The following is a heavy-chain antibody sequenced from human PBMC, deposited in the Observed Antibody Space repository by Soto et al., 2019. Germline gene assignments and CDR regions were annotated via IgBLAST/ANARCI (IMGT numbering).Heavy chain of an antibody. J-gene: IGHJ4*02. CDR1: GFTFTNVW. D-gene: IGHD2-2*01. V-gene: IGHV3-15*01. CDR2: IKSKTAGETI. CDR3: TKIGPVAEELDY. Sequence: GGSLRLSCAVSGFTFTNVWMSWVRQAPGKGLEWVGRIKSKTAGETIDYAAVVKGRFTISRDDSKNTLYLQMNSLKTEDTAVYYCTKIGPVAEELDYRGRGTLVTVSS.